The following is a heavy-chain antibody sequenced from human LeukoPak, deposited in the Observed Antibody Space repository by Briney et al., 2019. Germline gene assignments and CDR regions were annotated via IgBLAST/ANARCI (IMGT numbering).Heavy chain of an antibody. CDR1: GGSISSYY. D-gene: IGHD2-15*01. V-gene: IGHV4-59*01. CDR3: ARSLHGYCSGGSCYSDLGY. J-gene: IGHJ4*02. CDR2: IYYSGST. Sequence: PSETLSLTCTVSGGSISSYYWSWIRQPPGKGLEWIGYIYYSGSTNYNPSLKSRVTISVDTSKNQFSLKLSSVTAADTAVYYCARSLHGYCSGGSCYSDLGYWGQGTLVTVSS.